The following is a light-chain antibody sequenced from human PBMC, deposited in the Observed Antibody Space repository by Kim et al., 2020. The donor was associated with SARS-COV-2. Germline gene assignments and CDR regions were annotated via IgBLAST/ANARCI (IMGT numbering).Light chain of an antibody. V-gene: IGLV3-21*04. CDR3: QVWDSRSDHVV. Sequence: APGEEAGIACGGGDLGYKTVHWYQQKPGQAPLLVLSSDGDRPSGIPARLSDFNSAHTDTLTISRVEAGDEADYYCQVWDSRSDHVVFGGGTKLTVL. CDR1: DLGYKT. J-gene: IGLJ3*02. CDR2: SDG.